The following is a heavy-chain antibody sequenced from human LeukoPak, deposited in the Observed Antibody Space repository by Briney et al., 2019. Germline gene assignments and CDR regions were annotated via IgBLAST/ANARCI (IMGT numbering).Heavy chain of an antibody. CDR1: GFTFSSYA. CDR3: AKDLYRIAVAGTMGDY. J-gene: IGHJ4*02. CDR2: ISGSGGST. D-gene: IGHD6-19*01. V-gene: IGHV3-23*01. Sequence: GGSLRLSCAASGFTFSSYAMSWVRQAPGKGLEWVSAISGSGGSTYYADSVKGRFTISRDNSKNTLYLQMNSLRAEDTAVYYCAKDLYRIAVAGTMGDYWGQGTLVTVSS.